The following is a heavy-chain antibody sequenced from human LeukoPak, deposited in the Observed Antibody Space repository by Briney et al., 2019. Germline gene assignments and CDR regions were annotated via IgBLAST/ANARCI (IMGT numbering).Heavy chain of an antibody. CDR2: IKHDGSEK. D-gene: IGHD3-22*01. V-gene: IGHV3-7*03. CDR1: GFTFSDYY. Sequence: PGGSLRLSCAASGFTFSDYYMTWVRQAPGKGLEWVANIKHDGSEKNYVESLKGRFTISRDNAKNSLYLQMNSLRAEDTALYYCASVGYYYDSSGYPDDAFDIWGQGTMVTVSS. CDR3: ASVGYYYDSSGYPDDAFDI. J-gene: IGHJ3*02.